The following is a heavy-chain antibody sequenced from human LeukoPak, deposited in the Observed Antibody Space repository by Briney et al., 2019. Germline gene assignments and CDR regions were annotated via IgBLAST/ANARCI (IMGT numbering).Heavy chain of an antibody. CDR2: NSDRGGST. V-gene: IGHV3-23*01. CDR3: AKRGVVVRVILVGFHKEAYYFES. CDR1: GITLNNYG. Sequence: GGSLRLSCAVSGITLNNYGMTCVRQPPGKVLEWVAGNSDRGGSTKYSASVKGRFTISRDKPNNTLYLQRNSLRAEDTAVYFCAKRGVVVRVILVGFHKEAYYFESWGQGARVTVSS. J-gene: IGHJ4*02. D-gene: IGHD3-10*01.